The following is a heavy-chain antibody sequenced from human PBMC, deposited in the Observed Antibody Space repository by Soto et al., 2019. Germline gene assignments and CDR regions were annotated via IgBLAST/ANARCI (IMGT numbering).Heavy chain of an antibody. CDR3: AKGGTMIVVAPLDY. CDR2: ISYDGSNK. CDR1: GFTFSSYG. V-gene: IGHV3-30*18. J-gene: IGHJ4*02. D-gene: IGHD3-22*01. Sequence: GGSLRLSCAASGFTFSSYGMHWVRQAPGKGLEWVAVISYDGSNKYYADSVKGRFTISRDNSKNTLYLQMNSLRAEDTAVYYCAKGGTMIVVAPLDYWGQGTLVTVSS.